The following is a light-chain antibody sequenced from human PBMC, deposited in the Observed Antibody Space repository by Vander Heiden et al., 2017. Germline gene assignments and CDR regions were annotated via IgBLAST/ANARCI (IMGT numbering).Light chain of an antibody. J-gene: IGLJ2*01. Sequence: QSALTQPASVSGSPGQSITISCTGTSSDVGSYNLVSWYQQHPGKAPRLMFDEVSKRPSGVSNRFSGSKSGTTASLTISGLQAEDEADDYCCSYAGSSTFVVFGGGTKLTVL. CDR2: EVS. CDR1: SSDVGSYNL. V-gene: IGLV2-23*02. CDR3: CSYAGSSTFVV.